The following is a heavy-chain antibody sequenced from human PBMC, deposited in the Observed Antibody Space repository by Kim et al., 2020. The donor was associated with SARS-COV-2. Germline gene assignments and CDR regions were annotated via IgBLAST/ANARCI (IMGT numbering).Heavy chain of an antibody. J-gene: IGHJ5*02. CDR3: ARGVSSWYNNWFDP. D-gene: IGHD6-13*01. V-gene: IGHV4-59*09. Sequence: TPSLKSRVTISVATSKNQFSLKLSSVTAADTALYFCARGVSSWYNNWFDPWGQGTLVTVSS.